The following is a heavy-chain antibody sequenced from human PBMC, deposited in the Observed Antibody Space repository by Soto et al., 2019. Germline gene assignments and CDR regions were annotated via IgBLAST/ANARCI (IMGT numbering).Heavy chain of an antibody. J-gene: IGHJ5*02. CDR1: GFPFSTSA. CDR3: ARGGGSLDFDP. D-gene: IGHD2-15*01. CDR2: ITSSGSHT. V-gene: IGHV3-21*01. Sequence: EVQLVESGGGLFKPGESLSLSCAASGFPFSTSAMNWVRQAPGKGLEWLSSITSSGSHTRYADSLKGPFIISRDNAKNSLFLQRSSLSPDDTGVYYGARGGGSLDFDPWGQGTLVTASS.